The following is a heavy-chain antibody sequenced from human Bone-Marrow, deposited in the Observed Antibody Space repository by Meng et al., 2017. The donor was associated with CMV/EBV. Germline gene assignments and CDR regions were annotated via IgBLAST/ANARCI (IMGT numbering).Heavy chain of an antibody. Sequence: ASVKVSCKASGYTFTGHYLHWVRQAPGQGLEWMGWVNPHSGAAKSAQKFHGRVTMTRDTSISTVYIVLNSLTYDDTAVYYCARESFPEYQNLDPWGQGTLVPVSS. CDR3: ARESFPEYQNLDP. J-gene: IGHJ5*02. CDR2: VNPHSGAA. CDR1: GYTFTGHY. D-gene: IGHD1-14*01. V-gene: IGHV1-2*02.